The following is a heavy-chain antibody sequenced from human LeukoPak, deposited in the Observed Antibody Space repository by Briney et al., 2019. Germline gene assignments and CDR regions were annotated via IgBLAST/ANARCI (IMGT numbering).Heavy chain of an antibody. J-gene: IGHJ4*02. V-gene: IGHV3-74*01. CDR1: GFTFSGYW. Sequence: PGGSLRLSCAASGFTFSGYWMYWVRQAPGKGLVWVSRINSDGSSTSYADFVKGRFTISRDNAKNTLHLQMSSLRAEDTAVYYCATAGNYRFDYWGLGTLVTVSS. D-gene: IGHD1-7*01. CDR2: INSDGSST. CDR3: ATAGNYRFDY.